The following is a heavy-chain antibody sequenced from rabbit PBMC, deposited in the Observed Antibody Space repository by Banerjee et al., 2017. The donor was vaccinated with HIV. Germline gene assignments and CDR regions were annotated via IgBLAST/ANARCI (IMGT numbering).Heavy chain of an antibody. J-gene: IGHJ6*01. Sequence: QSLEESGGDLVKPGGSLTLTCTASGFSFSSSYYMCWVRQAPGKGLEWIGCIYPGSSDSTYYASWAKGRFTISKTSSTAVTLQMTSLTAADTATYFCARSIPNYDAPSGYYGILGMDLWGPGTLVTVS. CDR3: ARSIPNYDAPSGYYGILGMDL. CDR2: IYPGSSDST. V-gene: IGHV1S40*01. CDR1: GFSFSSSYY. D-gene: IGHD1-1*01.